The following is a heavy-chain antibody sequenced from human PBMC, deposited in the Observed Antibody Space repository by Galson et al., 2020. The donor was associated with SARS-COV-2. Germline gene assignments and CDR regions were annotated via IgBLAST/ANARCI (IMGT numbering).Heavy chain of an antibody. CDR1: GFTFSNAW. D-gene: IGHD3-16*01. CDR2: IKSSTVGGTT. J-gene: IGHJ4*02. V-gene: IGHV3-15*01. Sequence: GESLKISCAASGFTFSNAWMSWVRQAPGKGLEWVGRIKSSTVGGTTDYAAPVKGRFTISRDDSKNGLYLQMNSLKTEDTAVYYCTTEAFGGLSPFDYWGQGTLITVSS. CDR3: TTEAFGGLSPFDY.